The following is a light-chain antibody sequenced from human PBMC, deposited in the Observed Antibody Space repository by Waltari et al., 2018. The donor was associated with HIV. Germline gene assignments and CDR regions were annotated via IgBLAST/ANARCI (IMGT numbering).Light chain of an antibody. J-gene: IGLJ2*01. CDR3: QSYDSSLSGVL. Sequence: QCVLTQPPSVSGAPGPSVTISCTRTSSNIAAGYAVPSYQQLPGTGPKLLIYDINNRPSGVPDRFSGSKSGTSASLAITGLQAEDEADYYCQSYDSSLSGVLFGGGTKLTVL. V-gene: IGLV1-40*01. CDR1: SSNIAAGYA. CDR2: DIN.